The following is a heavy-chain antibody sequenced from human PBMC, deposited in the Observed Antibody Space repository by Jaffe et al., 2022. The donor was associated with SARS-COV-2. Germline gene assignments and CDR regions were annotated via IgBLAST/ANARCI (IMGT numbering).Heavy chain of an antibody. CDR1: GFTFSSYG. J-gene: IGHJ6*02. V-gene: IGHV3-33*01. CDR3: ARGAIFGVVIGGMDV. CDR2: IWYDGSNK. D-gene: IGHD3-3*01. Sequence: QVQLVESGGGVVQPGRSLRLSCAASGFTFSSYGMHWVRQAPGKGLEWVAVIWYDGSNKYYADSVKGRFTISRDNSKNTLYLQMNSLRAEDTAVYYCARGAIFGVVIGGMDVWGQGTTVTVSS.